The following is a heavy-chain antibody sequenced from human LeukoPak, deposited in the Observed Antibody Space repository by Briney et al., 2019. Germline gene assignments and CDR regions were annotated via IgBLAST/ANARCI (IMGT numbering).Heavy chain of an antibody. CDR3: ARHQGGNSTSFDY. Sequence: PSETLSLTCTVSGISISSSNSYWGWIRQPPGKGLEWIGSIYYTGNTYYNASLKSRVTISIDTSKNQISLGLTSVTAADTAVYYCARHQGGNSTSFDYWGQGTLVTVSS. J-gene: IGHJ4*02. CDR2: IYYTGNT. V-gene: IGHV4-39*01. D-gene: IGHD4-23*01. CDR1: GISISSSNSY.